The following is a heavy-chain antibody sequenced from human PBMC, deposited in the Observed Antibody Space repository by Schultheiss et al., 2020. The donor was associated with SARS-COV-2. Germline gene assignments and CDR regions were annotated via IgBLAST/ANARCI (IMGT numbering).Heavy chain of an antibody. D-gene: IGHD2-2*01. V-gene: IGHV3-30*01. Sequence: GGSLRLSCAASGFTFSSYAMHWVRQAPGKGLEWVAVISYDGSNKYYADSVKGRFTISRDNSKNTLYLQMNSLRAEDTAVYYCARADAGYCSTLGCYYYYMDVWGKGTTVTVSS. CDR3: ARADAGYCSTLGCYYYYMDV. CDR1: GFTFSSYA. J-gene: IGHJ6*03. CDR2: ISYDGSNK.